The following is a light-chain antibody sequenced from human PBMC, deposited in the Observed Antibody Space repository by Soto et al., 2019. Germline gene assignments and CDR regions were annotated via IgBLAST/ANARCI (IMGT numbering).Light chain of an antibody. CDR1: QDIGNY. Sequence: IQMTQSPSSVSASVGDRVTITCRASQDIGNYLAWYQQKPGKVPKLLIYGAYTLQSGVPSLFSGSGSGTDFTLTISSLQPEDVAIYYCQKYNSGLITFGQGTRLEIK. J-gene: IGKJ5*01. CDR3: QKYNSGLIT. CDR2: GAY. V-gene: IGKV1-27*01.